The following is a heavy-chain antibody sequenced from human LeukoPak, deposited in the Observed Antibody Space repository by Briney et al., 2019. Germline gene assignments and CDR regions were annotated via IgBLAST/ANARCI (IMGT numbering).Heavy chain of an antibody. CDR3: ASGPPDYYDSRGFDY. CDR2: IYPGDSDT. CDR1: GYSFTSYW. J-gene: IGHJ4*02. D-gene: IGHD3-22*01. Sequence: GESLKISCKGSGYSFTSYWIGWVRQMPGKGLEWMGIIYPGDSDTRYSPFFQGQVTISADKSISTAYLQWSSLKASDTAMYYCASGPPDYYDSRGFDYWGQGTLVTVSS. V-gene: IGHV5-51*01.